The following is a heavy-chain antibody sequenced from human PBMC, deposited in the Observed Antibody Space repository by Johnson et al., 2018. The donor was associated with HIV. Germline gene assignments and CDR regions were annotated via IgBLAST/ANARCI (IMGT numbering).Heavy chain of an antibody. D-gene: IGHD6-13*01. Sequence: QVQLVESGGGLVQPGGSLRLSCAASGFNFSSYAMHWVRQAPGKGLEWVAVISYDGSNKYYADSVKGRFTISRDNSKNTLYLQMNSLRAEDTAIYYCAKCIWGSSLIDAFDIWGQGTMVTVSS. V-gene: IGHV3-30*18. CDR3: AKCIWGSSLIDAFDI. CDR1: GFNFSSYA. CDR2: ISYDGSNK. J-gene: IGHJ3*02.